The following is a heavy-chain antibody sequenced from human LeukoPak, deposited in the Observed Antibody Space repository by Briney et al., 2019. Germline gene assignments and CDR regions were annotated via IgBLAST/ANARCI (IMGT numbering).Heavy chain of an antibody. J-gene: IGHJ4*02. Sequence: SQTLSLTCAISGDSVSTNSAAWNWIRQSPSRGLEWLGRTYYRSKWYNYYAESVKSRITINPDTSKNPFSLQLKSVPPENTVVYYCTGGYKYGFDYWGQGTLVTVSS. CDR2: TYYRSKWYN. CDR1: GDSVSTNSAA. V-gene: IGHV6-1*01. CDR3: TGGYKYGFDY. D-gene: IGHD5-18*01.